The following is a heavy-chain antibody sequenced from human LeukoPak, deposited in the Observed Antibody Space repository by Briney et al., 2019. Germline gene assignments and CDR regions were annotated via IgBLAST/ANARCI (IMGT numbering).Heavy chain of an antibody. D-gene: IGHD6-19*01. V-gene: IGHV3-7*04. CDR2: IKQGGGET. J-gene: IGHJ6*02. CDR3: ARAAEVIAVYYYDMDV. Sequence: PGGSLRLSCAASGFTLSSFWMTWVRQAPGKGLEWVANIKQGGGETYYVASGKGRFTISRDNAKDSLFLQMSGLTGEGRGVYYCARAAEVIAVYYYDMDVWGQGTTVSVSS. CDR1: GFTLSSFW.